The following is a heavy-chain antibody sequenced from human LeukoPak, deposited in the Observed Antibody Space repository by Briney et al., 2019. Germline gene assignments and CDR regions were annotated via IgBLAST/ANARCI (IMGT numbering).Heavy chain of an antibody. D-gene: IGHD2-2*01. CDR2: IYYSGST. CDR1: GSSISSGYY. J-gene: IGHJ4*02. V-gene: IGHV4-38-2*01. CDR3: ARLPAPYCSSTSCKAY. Sequence: SETLSLTCAVSGSSISSGYYWGWIRQPPGKGLEWIGSIYYSGSTYYNPSLKSRVTISVDTSNNQFSLKLSSVTAADTAVYYCARLPAPYCSSTSCKAYWGQGTLVTVSS.